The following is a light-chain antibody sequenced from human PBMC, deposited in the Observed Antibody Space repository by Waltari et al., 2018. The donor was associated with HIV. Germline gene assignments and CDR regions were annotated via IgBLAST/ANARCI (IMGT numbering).Light chain of an antibody. CDR2: DVT. Sequence: SALTQPPSASGSPGQSVAISCTGSSNAIGTYNFVSWYQHHPGKAPKLLIYDVTRRPPGIPDRFSGTKSGYTASLTVSDLQVEDEADYYCVSYTEKDTFLLFGGGTKLAV. CDR3: VSYTEKDTFLL. CDR1: SNAIGTYNF. J-gene: IGLJ2*01. V-gene: IGLV2-8*01.